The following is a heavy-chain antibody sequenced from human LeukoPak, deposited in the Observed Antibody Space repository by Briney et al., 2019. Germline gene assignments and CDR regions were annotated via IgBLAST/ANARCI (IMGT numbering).Heavy chain of an antibody. V-gene: IGHV3-30*03. Sequence: GGSLRLSCAASGFTFSSYGMHWVRQAPGKGLEWVAVISYDGSNKYYADSVKGRFTISRDNSKNTLYLQMNSLRAEDTAVYYCAGDKPYSSSWFTFDYWGQGTLVTVSS. J-gene: IGHJ4*02. CDR1: GFTFSSYG. CDR3: AGDKPYSSSWFTFDY. CDR2: ISYDGSNK. D-gene: IGHD6-13*01.